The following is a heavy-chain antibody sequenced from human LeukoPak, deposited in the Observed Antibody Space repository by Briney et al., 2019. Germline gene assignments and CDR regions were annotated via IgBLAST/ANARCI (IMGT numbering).Heavy chain of an antibody. V-gene: IGHV1-18*01. Sequence: GASVKVSCKPSGYDFRRYAISWVRQAPGQGLEWMGWISTYNGDTKYGQKLQGRVTMTTDTSTSTAYMELRSLRSDDTAVYYCARSQWELYPPPYIDYWGQGTLVTVSS. J-gene: IGHJ4*02. D-gene: IGHD1-26*01. CDR3: ARSQWELYPPPYIDY. CDR1: GYDFRRYA. CDR2: ISTYNGDT.